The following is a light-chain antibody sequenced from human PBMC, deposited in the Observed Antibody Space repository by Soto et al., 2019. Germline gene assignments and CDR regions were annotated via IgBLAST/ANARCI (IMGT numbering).Light chain of an antibody. CDR3: QQYDHH. CDR2: EAS. J-gene: IGKJ2*01. V-gene: IGKV1-5*01. Sequence: DIQRTQSPSTLSASVGDRVTITCRASQSIDIWLAWYQQKPGKAPKLLIYEASSLGSGVPSRFSGSGSGTEFTLTISSLQPDDFATYYCQQYDHHFGQGTKLEIK. CDR1: QSIDIW.